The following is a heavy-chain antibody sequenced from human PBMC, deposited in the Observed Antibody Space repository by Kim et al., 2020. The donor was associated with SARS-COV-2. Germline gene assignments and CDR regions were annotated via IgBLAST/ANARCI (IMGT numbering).Heavy chain of an antibody. Sequence: GGSLRLSCTASGFTFGDYAMSWFRQAPGKGLEWVGFIRSKAYGGTTEYAASVKGRFTISRDDSKSIAYLQMNSLKTEDTAVYYCTRDQAPQLAARPKGYFDYWGQGTLVTVSS. CDR1: GFTFGDYA. CDR2: IRSKAYGGTT. J-gene: IGHJ4*02. V-gene: IGHV3-49*03. D-gene: IGHD6-6*01. CDR3: TRDQAPQLAARPKGYFDY.